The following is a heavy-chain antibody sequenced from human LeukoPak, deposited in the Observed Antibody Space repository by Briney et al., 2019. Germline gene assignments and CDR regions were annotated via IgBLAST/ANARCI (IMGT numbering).Heavy chain of an antibody. CDR2: IYNSETT. V-gene: IGHV4-59*01. J-gene: IGHJ5*02. D-gene: IGHD3-22*01. Sequence: SETLSLTCTVSDGSMTNYHWTWIRQSPGRAPEYIGYIYNSETTKYNPSLKSRVTLSVDMSKKQFSLRLNSVTAADTAVYYCARGSGGYRSDPWGQGILVTVSS. CDR3: ARGSGGYRSDP. CDR1: DGSMTNYH.